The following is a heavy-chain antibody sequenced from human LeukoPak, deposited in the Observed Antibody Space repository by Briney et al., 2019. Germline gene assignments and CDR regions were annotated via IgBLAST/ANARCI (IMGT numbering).Heavy chain of an antibody. D-gene: IGHD6-6*01. J-gene: IGHJ4*02. Sequence: PGGSLRLSCAASGFTFDDYGVSWVRHAPGKGLEWVSGINWNGGSTGYADSVKGRFTISRDNAKNSLYLQMNSLRAEDTALYYCARDGLSSSSSDYWGQGTLVTVSS. CDR1: GFTFDDYG. CDR3: ARDGLSSSSSDY. CDR2: INWNGGST. V-gene: IGHV3-20*04.